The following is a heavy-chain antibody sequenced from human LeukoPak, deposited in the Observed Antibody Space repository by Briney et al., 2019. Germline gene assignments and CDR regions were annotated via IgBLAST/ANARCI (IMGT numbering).Heavy chain of an antibody. CDR3: ARVSYYYDSSGYYFDWYFDL. V-gene: IGHV4-38-2*02. J-gene: IGHJ2*01. CDR2: IYHSGST. D-gene: IGHD3-22*01. Sequence: PSETLSLTCTVSGYSISNGYYWGWIRQPPGQGLEWIGSIYHSGSTYYNPSLKSRVTISVDTSKNQFSLKLSSVTAADTAVYYCARVSYYYDSSGYYFDWYFDLWGRGTLVTVSS. CDR1: GYSISNGYY.